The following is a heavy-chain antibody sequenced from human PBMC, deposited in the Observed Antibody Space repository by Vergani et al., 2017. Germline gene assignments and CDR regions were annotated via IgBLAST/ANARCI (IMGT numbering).Heavy chain of an antibody. CDR2: ISGSGGST. V-gene: IGHV3-23*01. CDR1: GFTFSSYA. Sequence: EVQLLESGGGLVQPGGSLRLSCAASGFTFSSYAMSWVRQAPGKGLEWVSAISGSGGSTYYADSVEGRFTISRDNSKNTLYLQMNSLRAEDTAVYYCAKDSGGIAVAGHEAHFDYWGQGTLVTVSS. CDR3: AKDSGGIAVAGHEAHFDY. D-gene: IGHD6-19*01. J-gene: IGHJ4*02.